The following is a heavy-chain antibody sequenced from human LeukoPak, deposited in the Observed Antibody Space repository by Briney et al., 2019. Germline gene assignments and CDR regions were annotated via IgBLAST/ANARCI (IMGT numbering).Heavy chain of an antibody. J-gene: IGHJ6*04. CDR2: INPSGGST. CDR3: ARTQPTGNFIPAAVYGMDV. CDR1: GYTFTSYG. V-gene: IGHV1-46*01. Sequence: ASVKVSCKASGYTFTSYGISWVRQAPGQGLEWMGIINPSGGSTGYAQKFQGRVTMTRDTSTSTVYMELSSLRSEDTAVYYCARTQPTGNFIPAAVYGMDVWGKGTTVTVSS. D-gene: IGHD2-2*01.